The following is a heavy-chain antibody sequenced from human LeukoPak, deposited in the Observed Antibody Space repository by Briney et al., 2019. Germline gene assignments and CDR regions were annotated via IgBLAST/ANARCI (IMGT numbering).Heavy chain of an antibody. CDR2: ISDSGVGT. J-gene: IGHJ4*02. V-gene: IGHV3-23*01. CDR3: AKEGPHLGSDYLNFDY. CDR1: GFTFTNYA. Sequence: PGGSLRLSCAASGFTFTNYAMTWVRQAPWKGLEWVSTISDSGVGTYYADSVKGRFTISRDNSKNALFLQMNSLGAEDTAKYYCAKEGPHLGSDYLNFDYWGQGTLVSVSS. D-gene: IGHD1-26*01.